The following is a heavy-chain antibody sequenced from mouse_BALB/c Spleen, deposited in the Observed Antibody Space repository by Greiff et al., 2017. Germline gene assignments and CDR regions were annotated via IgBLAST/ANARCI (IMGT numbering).Heavy chain of an antibody. CDR2: IWAGGST. CDR3: ARDRGMPLYAMDY. J-gene: IGHJ4*01. D-gene: IGHD3-1*01. Sequence: QVQLQQSGPGLVAPSQSLSITCTVSGFSLTSYGVHWVRQPPGKGLEWLGVIWAGGSTNYNSALMSRLSISKDNSKSQVFLKMNSLQTDDTAMYYCARDRGMPLYAMDYWGQGTSVTVSS. V-gene: IGHV2-9*02. CDR1: GFSLTSYG.